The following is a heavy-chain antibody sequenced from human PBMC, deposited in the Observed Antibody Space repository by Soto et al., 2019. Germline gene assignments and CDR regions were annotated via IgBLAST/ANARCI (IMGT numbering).Heavy chain of an antibody. D-gene: IGHD1-26*01. Sequence: PGGSLRLSCAASGFTFGSFEMNWVRQAPGKGLEWVSYISSSGSTIYYADSVKGRFTISRDHAKNSLYRQMNSLRAEDTAVYYVARVYNGAPDYWGQGTLVTVSS. CDR3: ARVYNGAPDY. CDR1: GFTFGSFE. V-gene: IGHV3-48*03. CDR2: ISSSGSTI. J-gene: IGHJ4*02.